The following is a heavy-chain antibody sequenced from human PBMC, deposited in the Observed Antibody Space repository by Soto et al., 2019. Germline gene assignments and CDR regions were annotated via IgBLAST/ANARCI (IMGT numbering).Heavy chain of an antibody. D-gene: IGHD1-1*01. CDR1: GFTFSDFY. J-gene: IGHJ4*02. V-gene: IGHV3-11*01. CDR3: ARDKRTDGFNYLDY. CDR2: ITSSANTI. Sequence: QVQLVESGGGLVKPGGSLRLSCAASGFTFSDFYMSWIRQAPGKGLEWISYITSSANTIYYADSVKGRFTISRDNAKNSLYLQMNTLRAEDTAVYYCARDKRTDGFNYLDYWGQGTLVTVSS.